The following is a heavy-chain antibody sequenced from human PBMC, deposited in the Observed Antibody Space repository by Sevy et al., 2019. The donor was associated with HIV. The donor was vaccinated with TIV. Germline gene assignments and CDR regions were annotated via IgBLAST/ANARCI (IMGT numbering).Heavy chain of an antibody. J-gene: IGHJ4*02. Sequence: GGSLRLSCAASGFTFSSYAMSWVRQAPGKGLEWVSAISGSGGSTYYADSVKGRFTISRDNSKNTLYLQMNSLRAEDTAVYYCAKGGDCISTSCYSDYWGLGTLVTVSS. CDR1: GFTFSSYA. D-gene: IGHD2-2*01. V-gene: IGHV3-23*01. CDR2: ISGSGGST. CDR3: AKGGDCISTSCYSDY.